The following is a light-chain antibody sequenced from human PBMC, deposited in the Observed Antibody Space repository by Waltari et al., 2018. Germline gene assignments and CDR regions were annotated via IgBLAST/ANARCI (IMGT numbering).Light chain of an antibody. J-gene: IGKJ5*01. CDR1: QGIGSY. Sequence: DIQLTQSPSFLSASVGDRVTITCRASQGIGSYLAWYQQKPGRAPNLLIYAISTLQTGVPSRFSGSGSGTEFTLTISILQPEDLATYFCQQLNGYPITFGQGTRLEIK. V-gene: IGKV1-9*01. CDR2: AIS. CDR3: QQLNGYPIT.